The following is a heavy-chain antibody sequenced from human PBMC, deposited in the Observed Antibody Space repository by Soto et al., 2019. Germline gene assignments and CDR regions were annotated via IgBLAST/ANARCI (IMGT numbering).Heavy chain of an antibody. CDR3: AVPPNHGSWPAAFDI. D-gene: IGHD1-26*01. CDR2: ISAYNGNT. V-gene: IGHV1-18*01. Sequence: QVQLVQSGAEVKKPGVSVKVSCKASGYTFTSYGISWVRQAPGQGLEWMGWISAYNGNTNYAQKLQGRVTMTTDTSTSTAYMELRSLRSDDTAVYYCAVPPNHGSWPAAFDIWGQGTMVTVSS. CDR1: GYTFTSYG. J-gene: IGHJ3*02.